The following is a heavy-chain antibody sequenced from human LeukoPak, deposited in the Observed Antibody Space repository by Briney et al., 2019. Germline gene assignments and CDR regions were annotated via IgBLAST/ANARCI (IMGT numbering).Heavy chain of an antibody. Sequence: SETLSLICAVYGGSFSGYYWSWIRQPPGKGLVWIGEINHRGSTNYNPSLKSRVTISVDTSKNQFSLKLSSVTAADTAVYYCARGIAAAAMGAFDIWGQGTMVTVSS. CDR3: ARGIAAAAMGAFDI. CDR2: INHRGST. CDR1: GGSFSGYY. V-gene: IGHV4-34*01. J-gene: IGHJ3*02. D-gene: IGHD6-13*01.